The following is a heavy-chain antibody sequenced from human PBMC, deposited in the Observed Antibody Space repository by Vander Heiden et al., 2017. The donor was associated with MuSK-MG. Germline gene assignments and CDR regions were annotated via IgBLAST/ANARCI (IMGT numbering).Heavy chain of an antibody. CDR3: ARARYCSGTTCLLYDAFDI. J-gene: IGHJ3*02. D-gene: IGHD2-2*01. CDR1: GYTFTGYY. CDR2: INPDSGGS. Sequence: QVQLVQSGAEVQKPGASVQVSCTASGYTFTGYYMHWVRQAPGQGLEWMGWINPDSGGSNYAQKFQGRVTMTRDTSISTAYMELSRLRSDDTAVYYCARARYCSGTTCLLYDAFDIWGQGTMVTVSS. V-gene: IGHV1-2*02.